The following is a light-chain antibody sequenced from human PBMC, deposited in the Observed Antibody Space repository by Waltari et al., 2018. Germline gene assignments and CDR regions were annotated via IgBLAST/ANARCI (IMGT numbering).Light chain of an antibody. J-gene: IGLJ2*01. CDR3: QAWDSTTVV. CDR1: KWGDKL. V-gene: IGLV3-1*01. CDR2: QDT. Sequence: SYELAQPPSVSVSPGQTATIACSGDKWGDKLVSWYQQKPGQSPVLVIHQDTKRPSGIPERFSGSNSGNTATLTISGTQALDEADYYCQAWDSTTVVFGGGTKLTAL.